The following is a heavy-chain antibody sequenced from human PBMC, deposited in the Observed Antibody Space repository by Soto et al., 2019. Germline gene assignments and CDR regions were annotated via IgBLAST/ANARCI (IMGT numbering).Heavy chain of an antibody. Sequence: KTSETLSLTCTVSGGSISSGGYYWSWIRQHPGKGLEWIGYIYYSGSTYYNPSLKSRVTISVDTSKNQFSLKLSSVTAADTAVYYCARLYCSSTSCFRDFDYWGQGTLVTVSS. CDR2: IYYSGST. CDR3: ARLYCSSTSCFRDFDY. CDR1: GGSISSGGYY. D-gene: IGHD2-2*01. V-gene: IGHV4-31*03. J-gene: IGHJ4*02.